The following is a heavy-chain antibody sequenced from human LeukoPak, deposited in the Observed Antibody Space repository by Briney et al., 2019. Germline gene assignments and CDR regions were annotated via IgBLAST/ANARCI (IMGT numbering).Heavy chain of an antibody. Sequence: GPSVKLSCKVSGGTFSSYAISCVREAPGQGREWLRGIIPIFGTANYDQKFQGRVTITADKSTSTAYMRLSSLRSEDTAVYYCARDTGGSTSLNAFDIWGQGTMVTVSS. D-gene: IGHD2-2*01. CDR2: IIPIFGTA. V-gene: IGHV1-69*06. CDR3: ARDTGGSTSLNAFDI. CDR1: GGTFSSYA. J-gene: IGHJ3*02.